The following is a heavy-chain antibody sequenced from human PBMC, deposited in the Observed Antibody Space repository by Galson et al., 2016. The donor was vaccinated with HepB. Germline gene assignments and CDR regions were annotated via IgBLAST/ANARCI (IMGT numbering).Heavy chain of an antibody. D-gene: IGHD6-19*01. Sequence: SLRLSCAASGFRFTDYYMSWLRQAPGKGLEWVSYVSNYGTTIYNADSVRGRFTISRDDANRSVYLQMNGLRADDTAVYYCVRGGWTYGQWGQGTLVTVSS. V-gene: IGHV3-11*01. J-gene: IGHJ4*02. CDR2: VSNYGTTI. CDR3: VRGGWTYGQ. CDR1: GFRFTDYY.